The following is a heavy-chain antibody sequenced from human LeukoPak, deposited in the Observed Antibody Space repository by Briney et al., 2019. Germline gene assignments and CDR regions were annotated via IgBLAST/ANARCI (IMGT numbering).Heavy chain of an antibody. D-gene: IGHD5-12*01. Sequence: GGSLRLSCAASGYTVSSNYMSWVRQAPGKGLEWVSVIYSGGDTYYADSVKGRFTISRDNSKNTLYLQMNTLRAEDTAVYYCARASGYSGYDPFDYWGQGTLVTVSS. CDR1: GYTVSSNY. V-gene: IGHV3-53*01. CDR3: ARASGYSGYDPFDY. J-gene: IGHJ4*02. CDR2: IYSGGDT.